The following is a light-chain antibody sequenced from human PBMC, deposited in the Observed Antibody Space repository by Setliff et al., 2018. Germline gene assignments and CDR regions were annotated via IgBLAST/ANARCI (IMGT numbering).Light chain of an antibody. CDR3: CSFTSSSTLPYV. CDR1: SSDVGGYNL. CDR2: DVS. Sequence: QSVLTQPASVSGSPGQSITISCTGTSSDVGGYNLVSWYQQHPGKVPRLMIYDVSNRPSGVSNRFSGSKIGNTASLTISGLRTEDEADYYCCSFTSSSTLPYVFGTGTKVTVL. V-gene: IGLV2-14*03. J-gene: IGLJ1*01.